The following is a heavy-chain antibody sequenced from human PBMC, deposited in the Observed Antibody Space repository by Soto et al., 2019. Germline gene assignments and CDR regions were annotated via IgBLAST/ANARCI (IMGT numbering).Heavy chain of an antibody. J-gene: IGHJ4*02. Sequence: EVQLLESGGDLVQPGGSLRLSCAASGFTFSSYAMSWVRQAPGKGLEWVSAISASGGSTYYADYVNGRFTISRDNSKNTLSLQMNSLRAEDTAVYYCAKIGPSSSSGWLRYFAYWGQGTLVTVSS. CDR2: ISASGGST. CDR1: GFTFSSYA. V-gene: IGHV3-23*01. D-gene: IGHD6-19*01. CDR3: AKIGPSSSSGWLRYFAY.